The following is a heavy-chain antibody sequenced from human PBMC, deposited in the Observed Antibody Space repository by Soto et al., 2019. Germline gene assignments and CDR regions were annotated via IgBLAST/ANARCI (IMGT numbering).Heavy chain of an antibody. CDR1: GGTFSSYT. CDR3: ARESPRSRMAAAGSDY. Sequence: QVQLVQSGAEVKKPGSSVKVSCKASGGTFSSYTISWVRQAPGQGLEWMGRIIPILGIANYAQKFQGRVTITADKSTSTADMELSSRRSEDTAVYYCARESPRSRMAAAGSDYWGQGTLVTVSS. CDR2: IIPILGIA. D-gene: IGHD6-13*01. V-gene: IGHV1-69*08. J-gene: IGHJ4*02.